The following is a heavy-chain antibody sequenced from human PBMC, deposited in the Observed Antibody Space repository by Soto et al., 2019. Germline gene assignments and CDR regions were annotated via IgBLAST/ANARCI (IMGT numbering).Heavy chain of an antibody. CDR2: IGTAGDT. V-gene: IGHV3-13*01. CDR3: ARDGIAAAGPNPDAYYYYGMDV. D-gene: IGHD6-13*01. CDR1: GFTFSSYD. Sequence: EVQLVESGGGLVQPGGSLRLSCAASGFTFSSYDMHWVRQATGKGLEWVSAIGTAGDTYYPGSVKGRFTISRENGKNSLYLQMNSLRAEDTAVYYCARDGIAAAGPNPDAYYYYGMDVWGQGTTVTVSS. J-gene: IGHJ6*02.